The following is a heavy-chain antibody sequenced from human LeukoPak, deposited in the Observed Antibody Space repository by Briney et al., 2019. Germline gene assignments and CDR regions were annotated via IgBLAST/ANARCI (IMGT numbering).Heavy chain of an antibody. D-gene: IGHD3-10*01. CDR2: IGASGSST. Sequence: PGGSLRLSCAASECGFSSYAMNWVRQAPGKGLEWVSCIGASGSSTYHADSVKGRFTISRDNSKTTLYLQSHNLRVMDTADYYCARGLSSVNDAFDIWGQGTMVTVSS. V-gene: IGHV3-23*01. CDR3: ARGLSSVNDAFDI. J-gene: IGHJ3*02. CDR1: ECGFSSYA.